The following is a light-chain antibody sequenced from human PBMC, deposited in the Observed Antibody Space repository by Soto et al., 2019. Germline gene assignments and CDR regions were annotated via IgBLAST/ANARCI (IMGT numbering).Light chain of an antibody. J-gene: IGKJ1*01. Sequence: IVLTQSPPTLYVSPGERATLSCRASQSVSSNLGWYQQKPGQAPRLLIYGSSTRATGVPARFSGSGSGTEFTLTISSLQSEDFAVYYCQQYNNWPPWTFGQRIKV. V-gene: IGKV3-15*01. CDR3: QQYNNWPPWT. CDR2: GSS. CDR1: QSVSSN.